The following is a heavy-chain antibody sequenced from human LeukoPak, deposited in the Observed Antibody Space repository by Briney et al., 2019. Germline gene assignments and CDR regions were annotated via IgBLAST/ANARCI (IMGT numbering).Heavy chain of an antibody. CDR1: GFTFSNAW. V-gene: IGHV3-15*01. CDR3: TTCPEGDS. J-gene: IGHJ5*01. CDR2: IKSKTNGGTA. Sequence: GGSLRLSCAASGFTFSNAWMTWVRQAPGKGLEWVGRIKSKTNGGTADYAGHVKGRFTISRDDSKNTLYLQMNSLKIEDTAVYYCTTCPEGDSWGQGTLVTVSS. D-gene: IGHD1-14*01.